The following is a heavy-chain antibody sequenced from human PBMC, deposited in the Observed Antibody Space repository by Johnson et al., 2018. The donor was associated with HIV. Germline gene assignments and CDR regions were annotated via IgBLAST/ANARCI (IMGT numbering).Heavy chain of an antibody. Sequence: VQLVESGGGLIQPGGSLRLSCAASGFTVSSNYMNWVRQPPGKGLEWVSVIYSGGSTYYADSVKGRFTISRDNSKNTLYLQMNSLRAEDTALYFCARGFVRISMILVADAFDMWGQGTMVTVSS. J-gene: IGHJ3*02. V-gene: IGHV3-53*01. CDR2: IYSGGST. D-gene: IGHD3-22*01. CDR1: GFTVSSNY. CDR3: ARGFVRISMILVADAFDM.